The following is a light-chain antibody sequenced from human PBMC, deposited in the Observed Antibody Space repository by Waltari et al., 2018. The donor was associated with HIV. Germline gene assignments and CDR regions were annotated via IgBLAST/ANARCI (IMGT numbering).Light chain of an antibody. CDR2: DVN. J-gene: IGLJ2*01. CDR1: SSDVGGYNY. V-gene: IGLV2-11*01. Sequence: QSALTQPRSVSGSPGQSVTISCTGTSSDVGGYNYVSWYQHHPNKGPKLLIYDVNKRPSGVPDRFSGSKSGNTASLTIAGLQAEDEADYYCCSYADSYFVAFGGRTKLTVL. CDR3: CSYADSYFVA.